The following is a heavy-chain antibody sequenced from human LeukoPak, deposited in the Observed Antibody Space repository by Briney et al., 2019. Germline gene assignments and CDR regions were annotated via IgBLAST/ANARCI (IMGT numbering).Heavy chain of an antibody. Sequence: GASVKVSCKASGYTFTNYDINWVRQATGQGLEWMGWMNPNSGNTAYAQKFQGRATMTSDTSISTVYMELSSLISDDTAVYYCARSLRGWYKDYWGQGTLVTVSS. CDR2: MNPNSGNT. D-gene: IGHD6-19*01. J-gene: IGHJ4*02. CDR1: GYTFTNYD. V-gene: IGHV1-8*01. CDR3: ARSLRGWYKDY.